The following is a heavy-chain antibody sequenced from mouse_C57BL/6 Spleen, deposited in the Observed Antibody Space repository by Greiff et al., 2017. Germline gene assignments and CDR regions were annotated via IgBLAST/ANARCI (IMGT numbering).Heavy chain of an antibody. CDR2: IHPNSGST. V-gene: IGHV1-64*01. CDR3: ASAAGRGDLDY. Sequence: VQLQQPGAELVKPGASVKLSCKASGYTFTSYWMHWVKQRPGQGLEWIGMIHPNSGSTNYNEKFKSKATLTVDKSSSTAYMQLSSLTSEDSAVYYCASAAGRGDLDYWGQGTTLTVSS. D-gene: IGHD4-1*01. CDR1: GYTFTSYW. J-gene: IGHJ2*01.